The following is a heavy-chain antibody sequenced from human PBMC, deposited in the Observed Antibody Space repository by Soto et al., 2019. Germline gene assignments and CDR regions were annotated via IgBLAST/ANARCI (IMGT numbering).Heavy chain of an antibody. D-gene: IGHD3-10*01. CDR3: ARSMMVRGVLFDL. J-gene: IGHJ4*02. CDR2: IYSGGSA. Sequence: QLVESGGGLIQPGGSLRLSCAVSGFSVSGKYMSWVRQAPGKGLDWVSVIYSGGSAYYADSVKGRFTIPRDESQNTLYLQMNSLRAEDTAVYYCARSMMVRGVLFDLWGQGTLVSVSS. CDR1: GFSVSGKY. V-gene: IGHV3-53*01.